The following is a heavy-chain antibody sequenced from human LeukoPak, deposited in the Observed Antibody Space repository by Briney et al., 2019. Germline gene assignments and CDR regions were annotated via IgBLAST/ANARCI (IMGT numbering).Heavy chain of an antibody. D-gene: IGHD2-15*01. CDR3: ARHVVAAAYYYYYYMDV. Sequence: PGGSLRLSCAASGFTFSSYSMNWVRQAPGKGLEWVSSICSCSSYIYYADSVKGRFTISRDNAKNSLYLQMNSLRAEDTAVYYCARHVVAAAYYYYYYMDVWGKGTTVTVSS. CDR2: ICSCSSYI. CDR1: GFTFSSYS. J-gene: IGHJ6*03. V-gene: IGHV3-21*01.